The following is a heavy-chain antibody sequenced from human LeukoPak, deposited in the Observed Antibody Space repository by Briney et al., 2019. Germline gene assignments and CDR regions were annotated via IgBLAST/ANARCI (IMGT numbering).Heavy chain of an antibody. D-gene: IGHD5-18*01. CDR1: GFTFSNYA. CDR2: ISGSAGVT. V-gene: IGHV3-23*01. CDR3: AKEKGFSYGTPLDY. J-gene: IGHJ4*02. Sequence: GGSLRLSCVASGFTFSNYAMNWVRQAPGKGLEWVSHISGSAGVTHYADSVKGRFTIPRDNSKNTLYLQINSLRAEDTALYYCAKEKGFSYGTPLDYWGQGTLVTVSS.